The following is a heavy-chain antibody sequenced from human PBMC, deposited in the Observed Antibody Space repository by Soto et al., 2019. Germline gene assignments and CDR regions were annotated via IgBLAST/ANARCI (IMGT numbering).Heavy chain of an antibody. CDR1: GFTFSSYA. CDR3: AKDLYSSGWLGMNYFDY. Sequence: GGSLILSCAASGFTFSSYAMSWVRQAPGKGLEWVSAISGSGGSTYYADSVKGRFTISRDNSKNTLYLQMNSLRAEDTAVYYCAKDLYSSGWLGMNYFDYWGQGTLVT. D-gene: IGHD6-19*01. V-gene: IGHV3-23*01. CDR2: ISGSGGST. J-gene: IGHJ4*02.